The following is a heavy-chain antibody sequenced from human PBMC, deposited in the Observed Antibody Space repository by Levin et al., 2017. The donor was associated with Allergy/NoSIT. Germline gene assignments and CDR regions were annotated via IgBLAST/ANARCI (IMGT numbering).Heavy chain of an antibody. CDR3: AGEPNSPYYYHYGLDV. Sequence: SPTLSLPCPVSGGSIRDASYYWAWVRQPPGKGLEWVGSIYYDGSAYYNPSLKTRLTISVDTSKNQFSLRVNSVTAADTAVYYCAGEPNSPYYYHYGLDVWGPGTTVTVSS. V-gene: IGHV4-39*07. CDR2: IYYDGSA. CDR1: GGSIRDASYY. D-gene: IGHD2/OR15-2a*01. J-gene: IGHJ6*02.